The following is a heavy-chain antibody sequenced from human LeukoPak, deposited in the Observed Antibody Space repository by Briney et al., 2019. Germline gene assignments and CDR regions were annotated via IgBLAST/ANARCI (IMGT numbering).Heavy chain of an antibody. CDR3: AHGSLVGATREYYFDY. D-gene: IGHD1-26*01. Sequence: SGPTLVKPTQTLTLTCTFSGFSLSTSGVGVGWIRQPPGKALEWLALIYWNDDKRYSPSLKSRLTITKDTSKNQVVLTMTNMDPVDTATYYCAHGSLVGATREYYFDYWGQGTLVTVSS. CDR2: IYWNDDK. CDR1: GFSLSTSGVG. V-gene: IGHV2-5*01. J-gene: IGHJ4*02.